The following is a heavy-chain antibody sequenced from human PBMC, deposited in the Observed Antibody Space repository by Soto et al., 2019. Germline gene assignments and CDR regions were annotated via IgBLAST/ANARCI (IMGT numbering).Heavy chain of an antibody. CDR1: GGIFSNFA. Sequence: QVQLVQSGAEVKKPGSSVKVSCKASGGIFSNFAFNWMRQAPGQGREWMGGIIPTLGTPHYAQKFLGRVTITADESTSTVYMEMSSMTVEDPAVYYCARVGLGAYDCWGQGTLVSVSS. D-gene: IGHD6-19*01. CDR2: IIPTLGTP. J-gene: IGHJ4*02. CDR3: ARVGLGAYDC. V-gene: IGHV1-69*01.